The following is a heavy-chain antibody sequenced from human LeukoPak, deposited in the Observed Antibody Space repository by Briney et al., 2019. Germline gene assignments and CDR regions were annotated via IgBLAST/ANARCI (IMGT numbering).Heavy chain of an antibody. V-gene: IGHV4-59*08. D-gene: IGHD6-13*01. CDR2: IYYSGST. J-gene: IGHJ4*02. CDR1: GGSISSYY. Sequence: KTSETLSLTCTVSGGSISSYYWSWIRQPPGKGLEWIGYIYYSGSTNYNPSLKSRVTISVDTSKNQFSLKLSSVTAADTAVYYCARQVSSSWYRAPFDYWGQGTLVTVSS. CDR3: ARQVSSSWYRAPFDY.